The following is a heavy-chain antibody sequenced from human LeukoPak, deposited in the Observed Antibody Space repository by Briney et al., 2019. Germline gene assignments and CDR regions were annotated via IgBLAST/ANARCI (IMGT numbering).Heavy chain of an antibody. J-gene: IGHJ3*02. Sequence: ASVKVSCKASGYSFAGYYMHWVRQAPGQGLEWMGWIDPDSGDTNYAQTFQGRVTMTRDTSISTAYMEPSSLRSDDTAVYYCARDLPTYYYDSSAYYAAFDIWGQGTMVTVSS. CDR1: GYSFAGYY. V-gene: IGHV1-2*02. CDR2: IDPDSGDT. CDR3: ARDLPTYYYDSSAYYAAFDI. D-gene: IGHD3-22*01.